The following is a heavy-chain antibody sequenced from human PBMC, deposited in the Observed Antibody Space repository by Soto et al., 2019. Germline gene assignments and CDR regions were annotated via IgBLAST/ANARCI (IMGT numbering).Heavy chain of an antibody. D-gene: IGHD3-10*01. Sequence: GESLKISCKGSGYSFTTYWIAWVRQMPGKGLEWVGVVYPGDSDTRYSPSFEGHVTISVDKSISTDFLQWNSLKASDNAIYFCARQSTSAPKDYWGQGTLVTVSS. CDR1: GYSFTTYW. CDR2: VYPGDSDT. J-gene: IGHJ4*01. V-gene: IGHV5-51*01. CDR3: ARQSTSAPKDY.